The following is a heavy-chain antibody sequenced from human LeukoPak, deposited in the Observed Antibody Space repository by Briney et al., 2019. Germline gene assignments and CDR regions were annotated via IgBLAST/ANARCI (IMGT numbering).Heavy chain of an antibody. D-gene: IGHD4-17*01. CDR3: AKLGGGGMNTVTPSDY. CDR2: ISYDGSNK. J-gene: IGHJ4*02. CDR1: GFTFSSYG. Sequence: PGRSLRLSCAASGFTFSSYGMHWVRQAPGKGLEWVAVISYDGSNKYYADSVKGRFTISRDNSKNTLYLQMNSLRAEDTAVYYCAKLGGGGMNTVTPSDYWGQGTLVTVSS. V-gene: IGHV3-30*18.